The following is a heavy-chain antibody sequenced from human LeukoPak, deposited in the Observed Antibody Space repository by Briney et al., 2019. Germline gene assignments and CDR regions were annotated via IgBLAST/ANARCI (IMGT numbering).Heavy chain of an antibody. D-gene: IGHD6-13*01. Sequence: SGGSLRLSCAASGFTFDDYAMHWVRQAPGKGLEWVSGISWNSGSIGYADSVKGRFTISRDNAKNSLYLQMNSLRAEDTALYYCAKDLAAAYGGVDYWGQGTLVTVSS. CDR2: ISWNSGSI. CDR3: AKDLAAAYGGVDY. J-gene: IGHJ4*02. CDR1: GFTFDDYA. V-gene: IGHV3-9*01.